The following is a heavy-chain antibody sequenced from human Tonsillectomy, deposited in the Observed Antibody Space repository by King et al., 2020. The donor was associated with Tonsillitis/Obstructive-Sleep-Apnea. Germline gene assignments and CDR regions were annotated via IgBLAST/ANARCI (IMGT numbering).Heavy chain of an antibody. D-gene: IGHD3-3*01. CDR1: GGSISSSSYY. CDR2: IYYSGNT. V-gene: IGHV4-39*01. Sequence: LQLQESGPGLVKPSETLSLTCTVSGGSISSSSYYWGWIRQPPGKGLEWIGNIYYSGNTYYNVSLKSRVTISVDTSKNQFSLKLNSVTAADPAVYYCARLDDFWSGYSFDYWGQGPLVTVSS. CDR3: ARLDDFWSGYSFDY. J-gene: IGHJ4*02.